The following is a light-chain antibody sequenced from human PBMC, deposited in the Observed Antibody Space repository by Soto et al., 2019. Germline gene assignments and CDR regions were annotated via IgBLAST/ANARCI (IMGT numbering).Light chain of an antibody. Sequence: QSALTQPASVSGSPGQSITISCTGTGTDIGAYNYVSWYQQHPGKAPKLLIYEVTNRPSGVSNRFSGSKSGNTASLTISGLQAEDEANYYCNSYTTLSNRVLGTGTKGTVL. CDR2: EVT. V-gene: IGLV2-14*01. CDR3: NSYTTLSNRV. J-gene: IGLJ1*01. CDR1: GTDIGAYNY.